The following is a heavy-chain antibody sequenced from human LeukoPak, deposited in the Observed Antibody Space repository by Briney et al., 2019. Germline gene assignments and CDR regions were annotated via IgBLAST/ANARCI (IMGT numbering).Heavy chain of an antibody. Sequence: SVKVSCKASGGTFRSYAISWVRQAPGQGLEWMGGIIPIFGTANYAQKLKGRDTITAEETKSTAYMGVSRLRAEDTAVYYCARRFYDFWSGYSHWFDPWGQGTLVTVSS. CDR2: IIPIFGTA. V-gene: IGHV1-69*13. D-gene: IGHD3-3*01. J-gene: IGHJ5*02. CDR1: GGTFRSYA. CDR3: ARRFYDFWSGYSHWFDP.